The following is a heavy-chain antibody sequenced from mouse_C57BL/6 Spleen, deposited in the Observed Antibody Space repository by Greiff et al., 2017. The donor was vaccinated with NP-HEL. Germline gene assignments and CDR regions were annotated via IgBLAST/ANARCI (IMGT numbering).Heavy chain of an antibody. CDR1: GYAFSSSW. D-gene: IGHD2-4*01. J-gene: IGHJ1*03. V-gene: IGHV1-82*01. CDR3: ARKNYDGYVDG. CDR2: IYPGDGDT. Sequence: VQLQQSGPELVKPGASVKISCKASGYAFSSSWMNWVKQRPGQGLEWIGRIYPGDGDTNYNGKFKGKATLTADKSSSTAYMQLSSLTSEDSAVYFCARKNYDGYVDGWGTGTTVTVSS.